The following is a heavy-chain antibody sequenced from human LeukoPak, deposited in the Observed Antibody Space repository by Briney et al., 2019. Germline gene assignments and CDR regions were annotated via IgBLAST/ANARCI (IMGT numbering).Heavy chain of an antibody. D-gene: IGHD7-27*01. V-gene: IGHV4-61*02. CDR3: ARGGNWGSEFDP. J-gene: IGHJ5*02. Sequence: SETLSLTCTVSGGSISSGDYYWSWIRQPAGKGLEWIGRIYTSGSTNYNPSLKSRVTMSVDTSKNQFSLKLSSVTAADTAVYYCARGGNWGSEFDPWGQGTLVTVSS. CDR2: IYTSGST. CDR1: GGSISSGDYY.